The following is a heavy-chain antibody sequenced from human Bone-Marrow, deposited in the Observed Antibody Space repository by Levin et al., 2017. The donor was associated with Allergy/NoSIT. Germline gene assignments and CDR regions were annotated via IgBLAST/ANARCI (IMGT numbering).Heavy chain of an antibody. V-gene: IGHV3-64D*06. CDR3: VTQSFDRNDAKFFDY. CDR2: ISSDGTTT. Sequence: GGSLRLSCSASGFIFRTYVMHWVRQAPGKGPEYVSAISSDGTTTYYVDSVKGRFTISRDNSKSTLYLQLSSLRPEDTAVYYCVTQSFDRNDAKFFDYWGQGTLVTVSS. D-gene: IGHD1-1*01. CDR1: GFIFRTYV. J-gene: IGHJ4*02.